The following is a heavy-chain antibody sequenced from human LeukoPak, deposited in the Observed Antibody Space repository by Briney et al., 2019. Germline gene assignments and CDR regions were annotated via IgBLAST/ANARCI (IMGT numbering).Heavy chain of an antibody. CDR1: GVPVSSYS. CDR2: IHSGGNT. D-gene: IGHD3-10*02. Sequence: GGSLRLSCAVSGVPVSSYSMSWVRQTPGKGLEWVSVIHSGGNTYYTESVKGRFTISRDISKNPLYLQMNSLRAEDTAVYYCARTNVLGPTTITELVYWGQGTLVTVSS. J-gene: IGHJ4*02. V-gene: IGHV3-66*02. CDR3: ARTNVLGPTTITELVY.